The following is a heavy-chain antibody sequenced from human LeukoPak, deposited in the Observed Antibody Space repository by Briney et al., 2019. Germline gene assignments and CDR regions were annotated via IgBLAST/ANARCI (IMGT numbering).Heavy chain of an antibody. D-gene: IGHD4-17*01. J-gene: IGHJ4*02. V-gene: IGHV4-34*01. CDR1: GRSFSGYY. CDR2: INHSGST. CDR3: ATGTLTAVTYYFDY. Sequence: ASETLSLTCAVYGRSFSGYYWSWIRQPPGKGLEWIGEINHSGSTNYNPSLKSRVTISVDTSKNQFSLKLSSVTAAHTAVYYCATGTLTAVTYYFDYWRQGTLVTVSS.